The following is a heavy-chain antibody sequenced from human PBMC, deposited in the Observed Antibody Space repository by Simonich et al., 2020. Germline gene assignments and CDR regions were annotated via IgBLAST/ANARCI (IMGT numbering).Heavy chain of an antibody. D-gene: IGHD2-15*01. CDR2: ISWNSGSI. J-gene: IGHJ4*02. V-gene: IGHV3-9*01. CDR1: GFTFDDYA. CDR3: AKDMGYCSGGSCYYFDY. Sequence: EVQLVESGGGLVQPGRSLRLSCAASGFTFDDYAMHWVRQAQGKGLGWVSGISWNSGSIGYADSVKGRFTISRDNAKNSLYLQMNSLRAEDTALYYCAKDMGYCSGGSCYYFDYWGQGTLVTVSS.